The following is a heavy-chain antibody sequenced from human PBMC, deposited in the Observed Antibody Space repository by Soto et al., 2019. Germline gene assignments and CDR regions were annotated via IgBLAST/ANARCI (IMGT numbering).Heavy chain of an antibody. CDR1: GFSLSTSGVG. Sequence: VSGPTLVNPTQTLTLTCTFSGFSLSTSGVGVGWIRQPPGKALEWLALIYWDDDKRYSPSLKSRLTITKDTSKNQVVLTMTNMDPVDTAAYYCAHRLEGGIPAEYFQHWGQGTLVTVSS. J-gene: IGHJ1*01. CDR2: IYWDDDK. V-gene: IGHV2-5*02. CDR3: AHRLEGGIPAEYFQH. D-gene: IGHD2-15*01.